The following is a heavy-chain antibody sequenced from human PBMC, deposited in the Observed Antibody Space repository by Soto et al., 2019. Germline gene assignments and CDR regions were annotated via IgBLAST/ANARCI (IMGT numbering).Heavy chain of an antibody. J-gene: IGHJ5*02. V-gene: IGHV4-34*01. D-gene: IGHD2-2*01. CDR3: AINSTGGEESWFDP. CDR1: GGSFSGYY. CDR2: INHSGST. Sequence: PSETLSLTCAVYGGSFSGYYWSWIRQPPGKGLEWIGEINHSGSTNYNPSLKSRVTISVDTSKNQFSLKLSSLTAADTAVYYCAINSTGGEESWFDPWGQQTLLTVSS.